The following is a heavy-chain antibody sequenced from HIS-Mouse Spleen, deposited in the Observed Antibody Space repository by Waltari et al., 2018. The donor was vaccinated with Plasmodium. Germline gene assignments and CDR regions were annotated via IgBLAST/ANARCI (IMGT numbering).Heavy chain of an antibody. D-gene: IGHD4-17*01. J-gene: IGHJ4*02. CDR1: GGSISSGGYS. V-gene: IGHV4-31*03. CDR3: ARDHITYGDYYFDY. CDR2: IYYSGST. Sequence: QVQLQESGPGLVKPSQTLSLTCTVSGGSISSGGYSWSWIRQHPGQGLEWIGYIYYSGSTYHNPSLKSRVTISVDTSKNQFSLKLSSVTAADTAVYYCARDHITYGDYYFDYWGQGTLVTVSS.